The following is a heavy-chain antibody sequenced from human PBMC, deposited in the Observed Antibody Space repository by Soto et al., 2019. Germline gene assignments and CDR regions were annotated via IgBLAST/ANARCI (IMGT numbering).Heavy chain of an antibody. V-gene: IGHV1-3*01. Sequence: ASVKVSYKASGYTFPSYGINWVRQAPGRGLEWMGWINPGNGNTKYSQQFQGRVIIDRDTSASTAYMELSSLRPEDTAVYYCARGGYFDSSNYLAYWGLGTLVTVSS. J-gene: IGHJ4*02. D-gene: IGHD3-22*01. CDR1: GYTFPSYG. CDR2: INPGNGNT. CDR3: ARGGYFDSSNYLAY.